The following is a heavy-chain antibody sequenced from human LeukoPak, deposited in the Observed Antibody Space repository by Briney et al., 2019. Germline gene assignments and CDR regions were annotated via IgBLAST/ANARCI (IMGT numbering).Heavy chain of an antibody. D-gene: IGHD3-22*01. CDR3: AGDYYDSSGYYYLFDY. Sequence: ASVKVSCKASGYTFTGYYMHWVRQAPGQGLEWMGWINPNSGGTNYAQKFQGWVTMTRDTSISTAYMELSRLRSDDTAVYYCAGDYYDSSGYYYLFDYWGQGTLVTVSS. J-gene: IGHJ4*02. CDR1: GYTFTGYY. CDR2: INPNSGGT. V-gene: IGHV1-2*04.